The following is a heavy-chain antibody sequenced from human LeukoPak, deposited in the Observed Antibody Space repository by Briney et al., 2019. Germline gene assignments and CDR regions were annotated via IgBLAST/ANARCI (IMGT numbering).Heavy chain of an antibody. Sequence: WEAPKIPLRSSGYSLNTYFIDWEPQMPRKGLDCVGVIYPGDSDNRYSPSFQVQVTISADKSKSTAYLQWSTLTASDAAIYYCATSSHQLARIDSWGQGTLVTVS. CDR2: IYPGDSDN. J-gene: IGHJ4*02. CDR1: GYSLNTYF. CDR3: ATSSHQLARIDS. D-gene: IGHD6-13*01. V-gene: IGHV5-51*01.